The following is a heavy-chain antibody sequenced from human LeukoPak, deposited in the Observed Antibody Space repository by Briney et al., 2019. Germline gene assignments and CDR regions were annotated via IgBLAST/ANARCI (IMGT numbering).Heavy chain of an antibody. V-gene: IGHV1-8*02. CDR1: GGTFSSYS. J-gene: IGHJ5*02. CDR3: AGTSYDSRGGGFDP. Sequence: GASVKVSCKASGGTFSSYSIAWVRQAPGQGLEWMGWMNPNSGNTGYAQKFQGRVTMTRNTSISTAYMELSSLRSEDTAVYYCAGTSYDSRGGGFDPWGQGTLVTVSS. D-gene: IGHD3-22*01. CDR2: MNPNSGNT.